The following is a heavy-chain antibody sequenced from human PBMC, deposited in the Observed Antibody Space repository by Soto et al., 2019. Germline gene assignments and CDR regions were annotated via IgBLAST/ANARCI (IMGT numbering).Heavy chain of an antibody. V-gene: IGHV1-18*01. D-gene: IGHD6-19*01. CDR1: GGTFSSDA. J-gene: IGHJ4*02. CDR2: ISAYNGNT. CDR3: ATKEYSSGWDFDY. Sequence: ASVKVPCKASGGTFSSDAIGWGRQAPGQGLEWMGWISAYNGNTNYAQKLQGRVTMTTDTSTSTAYMELRSLRSDDTAVYYCATKEYSSGWDFDYWGQGTLVTVS.